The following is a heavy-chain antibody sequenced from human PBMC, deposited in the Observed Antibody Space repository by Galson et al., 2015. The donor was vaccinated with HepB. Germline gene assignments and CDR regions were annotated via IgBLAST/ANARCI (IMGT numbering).Heavy chain of an antibody. CDR1: GFTVSSNY. CDR3: ARSWGSGSYYKDYYYYGMDV. Sequence: SLRLSCAASGFTVSSNYMSWVRQAPGKGLEWVSVIYSGGSTYYADSVRGRFTISRDNSKNTLYLQMNSLRAEDTAVYYCARSWGSGSYYKDYYYYGMDVWGQGTTVTVSS. CDR2: IYSGGST. D-gene: IGHD3-10*01. V-gene: IGHV3-66*02. J-gene: IGHJ6*02.